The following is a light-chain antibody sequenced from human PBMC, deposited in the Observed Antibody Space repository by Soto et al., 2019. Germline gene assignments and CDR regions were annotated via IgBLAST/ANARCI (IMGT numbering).Light chain of an antibody. CDR1: QSVSSSY. Sequence: EIVLTQSPGTLSLSPGERVTLSCRASQSVSSSYLAWYQQKPGQAPRLLIYGASSRATDIPDRFGGSGSGTDFTLTISRLEPEDFAVYYCQQYGSSPRYTFGQGTKLEIK. CDR3: QQYGSSPRYT. J-gene: IGKJ2*01. V-gene: IGKV3-20*01. CDR2: GAS.